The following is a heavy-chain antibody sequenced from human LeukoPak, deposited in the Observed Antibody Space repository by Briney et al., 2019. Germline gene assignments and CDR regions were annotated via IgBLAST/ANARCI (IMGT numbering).Heavy chain of an antibody. J-gene: IGHJ3*02. CDR2: IRSKAYGGTT. V-gene: IGHV3-49*03. CDR1: GFTFGDYA. D-gene: IGHD5-18*01. Sequence: GGSLRLSCTASGFTFGDYAMSWFRQAPGKGLEWVGFIRSKAYGGTTEYAASVKGRFTISRDDSKSIAYLQMNSLKTEDTAVYYCTPSRYSYGPDAFDIWGQGTMVTVSS. CDR3: TPSRYSYGPDAFDI.